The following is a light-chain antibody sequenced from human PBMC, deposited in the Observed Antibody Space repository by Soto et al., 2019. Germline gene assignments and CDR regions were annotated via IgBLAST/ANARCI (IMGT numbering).Light chain of an antibody. CDR3: QQYYRYLT. V-gene: IGKV1-5*03. CDR1: QSIDNT. CDR2: KAS. J-gene: IGKJ2*01. Sequence: DIQMTQSPSTLSASVGDRVTITCRASQSIDNTLAWYKQKPGKAPNLLIYKASSLESGVPSRFSGSGSGTEFTLTISSLQPDDFATYYCQQYYRYLTFGQGTKV.